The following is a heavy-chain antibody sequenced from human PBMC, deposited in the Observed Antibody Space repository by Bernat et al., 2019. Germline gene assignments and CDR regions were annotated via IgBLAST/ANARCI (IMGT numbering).Heavy chain of an antibody. Sequence: EVQLVESGGGLVKPGGSLRLSCAASGFTFSSNSMNWVRQAPGKGLEWVSSIISSSSYIYYADSVKSRFTISRENAKNSLYLQMNSLRAEDTAVYYCARSQGGAATGAEDFQHWGQGTLVTVAS. D-gene: IGHD6-13*01. J-gene: IGHJ1*01. CDR2: IISSSSYI. CDR3: ARSQGGAATGAEDFQH. CDR1: GFTFSSNS. V-gene: IGHV3-21*01.